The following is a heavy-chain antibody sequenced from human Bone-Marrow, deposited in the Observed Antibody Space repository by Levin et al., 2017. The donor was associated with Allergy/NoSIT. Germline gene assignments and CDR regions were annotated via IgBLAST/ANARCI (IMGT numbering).Heavy chain of an antibody. J-gene: IGHJ6*02. CDR2: IYSGGST. CDR3: ARAPPDWNFYYGLDV. Sequence: GESLKISCALSGFSVTTNYMTWVRQAPGKGLEWVSVIYSGGSTYYAVSVQGRFTISRDDSKNMLYLQMNSLKVEDTALYFCARAPPDWNFYYGLDVWGHGTTVTVSS. D-gene: IGHD1-1*01. V-gene: IGHV3-53*01. CDR1: GFSVTTNY.